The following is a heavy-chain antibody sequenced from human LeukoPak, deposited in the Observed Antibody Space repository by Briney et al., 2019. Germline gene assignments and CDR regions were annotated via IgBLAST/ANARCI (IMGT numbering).Heavy chain of an antibody. Sequence: SETLSLTCTVSGGSISSYYWSWIRQPPGKGLEWIGCTYYSGSTNYNPSLKSRVTISVDTSKNQFSLKLSSVTAADTAVYYCARETVTPGSYYYYYMDVWGKGTTVTVSS. J-gene: IGHJ6*03. D-gene: IGHD4-11*01. CDR1: GGSISSYY. CDR3: ARETVTPGSYYYYYMDV. V-gene: IGHV4-59*01. CDR2: TYYSGST.